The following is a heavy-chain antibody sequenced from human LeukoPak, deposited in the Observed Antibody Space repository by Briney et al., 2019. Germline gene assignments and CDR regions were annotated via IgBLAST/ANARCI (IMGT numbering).Heavy chain of an antibody. CDR2: ISSNGGST. J-gene: IGHJ4*02. V-gene: IGHV3-64*01. CDR3: ARLVGGSLYFDY. CDR1: GFTFSSYA. D-gene: IGHD1-26*01. Sequence: PGGSLRLSCAASGFTFSSYAMHWVRQAPGKGLEYVSAISSNGGSTYYANSVKGRFTISRDNSKNTLYLQMGSLRAEDMAVYYRARLVGGSLYFDYWGQGTLVTVSS.